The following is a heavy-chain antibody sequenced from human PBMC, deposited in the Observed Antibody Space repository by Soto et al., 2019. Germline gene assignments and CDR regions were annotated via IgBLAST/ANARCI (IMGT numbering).Heavy chain of an antibody. J-gene: IGHJ4*02. V-gene: IGHV3-73*01. Sequence: GGSLRLSCAADGFTFSGSAMHWVRQASGKGLEWVGRIRSKANSYATAYAASVKGRFTISRDDSKNTAYLQMNSLKTEDTVVYYCTRLGAPSSSWGPRTMGTLSS. CDR1: GFTFSGSA. CDR3: TRLGAPSSS. D-gene: IGHD6-13*01. CDR2: IRSKANSYAT.